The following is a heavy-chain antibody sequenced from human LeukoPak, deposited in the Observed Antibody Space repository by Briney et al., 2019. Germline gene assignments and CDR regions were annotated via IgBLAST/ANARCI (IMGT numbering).Heavy chain of an antibody. Sequence: PSETLSLTCVVYCGSFSGYYWSWIRQPPGKGLEWIGEINHSGSTNYNPSHKSRVTISVDTSKNQFSLKLSSVTAADTAVYYCARFTTMVPDYWGQGTLVTVST. CDR3: ARFTTMVPDY. D-gene: IGHD3-10*01. CDR1: CGSFSGYY. V-gene: IGHV4-34*01. J-gene: IGHJ4*02. CDR2: INHSGST.